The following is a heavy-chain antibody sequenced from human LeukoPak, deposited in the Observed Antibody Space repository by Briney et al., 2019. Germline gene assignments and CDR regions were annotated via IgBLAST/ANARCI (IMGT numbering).Heavy chain of an antibody. J-gene: IGHJ3*02. CDR1: GYSFPSYW. CDR3: ARLFGGDDYSSELGIGAFDI. D-gene: IGHD4-11*01. CDR2: INPGESDS. V-gene: IGHV5-51*01. Sequence: GESLKISCKASGYSFPSYWIGWVRQMPGKGLEFMGIINPGESDSRYSPSFQGQISISDDKSISTAYLQWTSLKASDSAMYYCARLFGGDDYSSELGIGAFDIWGQGTMVTVSA.